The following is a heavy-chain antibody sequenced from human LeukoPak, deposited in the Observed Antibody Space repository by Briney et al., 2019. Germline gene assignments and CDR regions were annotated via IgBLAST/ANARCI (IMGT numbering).Heavy chain of an antibody. Sequence: GGSLRLSCAASGFTFSSYWMHWVRQAPGKGLVWVSRINSDGSSTSYADSVKGRFTISRDNAKNTLYLQMNSLRAEDTAMYYCARTGRSDYGDYSYFDYWGQGTLVTVSS. V-gene: IGHV3-74*01. CDR1: GFTFSSYW. J-gene: IGHJ4*02. CDR3: ARTGRSDYGDYSYFDY. D-gene: IGHD4-17*01. CDR2: INSDGSST.